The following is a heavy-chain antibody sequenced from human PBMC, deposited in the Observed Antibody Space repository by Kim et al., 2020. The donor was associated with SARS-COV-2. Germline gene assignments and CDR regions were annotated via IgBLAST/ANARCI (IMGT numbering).Heavy chain of an antibody. CDR3: ARDSSGWYHLGSSFDF. J-gene: IGHJ4*02. Sequence: DSGQGRFTIAADFSQNTLYLHMSSLRDEDTAVYYCARDSSGWYHLGSSFDFWGQGTLVTVSS. V-gene: IGHV3-23*01. D-gene: IGHD6-19*01.